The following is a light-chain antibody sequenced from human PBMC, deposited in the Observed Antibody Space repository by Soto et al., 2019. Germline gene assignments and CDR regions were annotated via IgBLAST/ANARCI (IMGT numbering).Light chain of an antibody. V-gene: IGLV2-8*01. CDR3: KSYAGSNTYV. Sequence: SVLTRPPSASGSPGQSVTISCTGTKNDIGVYDFVSWYQHHPGKAPRLIIYEVVQRPSGVPDRFSGSKSGNTASLTVSGFQAADEADYFCKSYAGSNTYVFGSGTKVTVL. CDR1: KNDIGVYDF. J-gene: IGLJ1*01. CDR2: EVV.